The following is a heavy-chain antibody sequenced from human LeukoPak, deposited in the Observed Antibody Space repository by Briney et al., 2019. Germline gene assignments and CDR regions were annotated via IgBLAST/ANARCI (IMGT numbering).Heavy chain of an antibody. CDR2: INTDGGTT. CDR1: GFTFSNHW. D-gene: IGHD1-26*01. CDR3: ARGGGFRLDD. J-gene: IGHJ4*02. Sequence: GGSLRLSCAASGFTFSNHWMHWVRQAPGTGLVWVSLINTDGGTTTYADSVKGRFTISRDNAKNTLYLQMNSLRAEDTAVYYCARGGGFRLDDWGRGALVTVSS. V-gene: IGHV3-74*01.